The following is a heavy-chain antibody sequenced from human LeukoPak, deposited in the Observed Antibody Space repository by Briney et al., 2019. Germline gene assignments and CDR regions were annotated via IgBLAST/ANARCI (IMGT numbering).Heavy chain of an antibody. D-gene: IGHD1-26*01. V-gene: IGHV1-3*01. CDR3: ATDSYTWELGGEIYFDY. CDR2: INAGNGDT. J-gene: IGHJ4*02. CDR1: GYTFTNYV. Sequence: GASVKVSCKASGYTFTNYVMYWVRQAPGLRLEWMGWINAGNGDTKYSQKFQGRVTITRDTSATTAYMELSSLRSEDTAVYYCATDSYTWELGGEIYFDYWGQGTLVTVSS.